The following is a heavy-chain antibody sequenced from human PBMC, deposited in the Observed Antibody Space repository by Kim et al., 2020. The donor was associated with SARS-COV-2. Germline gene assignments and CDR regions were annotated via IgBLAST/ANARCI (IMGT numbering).Heavy chain of an antibody. CDR2: ISAYNGNT. V-gene: IGHV1-18*04. Sequence: ASVKVSCKASGYTFTSYGISWVRQAPGQGLEWMGWISAYNGNTNYAQKLQGRVTMTTDTSTSTAYMELRSLRSDDTAVYYCARDPHEGYCSSTSCPDAFDIWGQGTMVTVSS. D-gene: IGHD2-2*01. J-gene: IGHJ3*02. CDR3: ARDPHEGYCSSTSCPDAFDI. CDR1: GYTFTSYG.